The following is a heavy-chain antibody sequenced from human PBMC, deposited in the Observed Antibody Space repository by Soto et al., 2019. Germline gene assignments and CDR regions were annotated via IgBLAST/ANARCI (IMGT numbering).Heavy chain of an antibody. D-gene: IGHD1-26*01. V-gene: IGHV4-4*02. Sequence: PSETLSLTCAVSGGSISSSNWWSWVRQPPGKGLEGIGEIYHSGSTNYNPSLKSRVTISVDKSKNQFSLKLSSVTAADTAVYYCAGSIVGATGGGFDYWGQGTLVTVSS. J-gene: IGHJ4*02. CDR3: AGSIVGATGGGFDY. CDR2: IYHSGST. CDR1: GGSISSSNW.